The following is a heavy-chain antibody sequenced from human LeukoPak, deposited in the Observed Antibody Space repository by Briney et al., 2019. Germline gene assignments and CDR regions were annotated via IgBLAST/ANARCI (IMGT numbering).Heavy chain of an antibody. J-gene: IGHJ4*02. CDR1: GGSIGSYY. CDR2: IYYSGST. Sequence: SETLSLTCTVSGGSIGSYYWSWIRQPPGKGLEWIGYIYYSGSTNYNPSLKSRVTISVDASKNQFSLKLSSVTAADTAVYYCARAQEYCSGGSCYPRYYFDYWGQGTLVTVSS. CDR3: ARAQEYCSGGSCYPRYYFDY. V-gene: IGHV4-59*01. D-gene: IGHD2-15*01.